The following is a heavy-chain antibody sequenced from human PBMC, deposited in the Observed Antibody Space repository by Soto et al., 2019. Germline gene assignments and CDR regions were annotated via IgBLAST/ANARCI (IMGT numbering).Heavy chain of an antibody. D-gene: IGHD3-3*01. Sequence: PGVSLRLSCSASGFTFTSYAMSWVRQAPGKGLEWVSGISGSGGDTKSADSVKGRFTISRDNFKNMLYLQMNSLRAEDTAVYYCAKHDFWTLYNTGLDSWGQGTLVTVSS. J-gene: IGHJ4*02. V-gene: IGHV3-23*01. CDR2: ISGSGGDT. CDR3: AKHDFWTLYNTGLDS. CDR1: GFTFTSYA.